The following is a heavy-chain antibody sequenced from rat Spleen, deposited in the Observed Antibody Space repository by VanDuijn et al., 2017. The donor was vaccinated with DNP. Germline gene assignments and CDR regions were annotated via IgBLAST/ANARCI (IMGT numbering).Heavy chain of an antibody. J-gene: IGHJ2*01. D-gene: IGHD1-12*02. CDR3: ARDGTN. Sequence: VQLKETGPGLVQPTQTLSLTCTVSGFSLTSDGVHWIRQPPGKGLEWMGIIYHDGYTDYNSAFKSRLSISRDTSKSQVFLKINSLQTDDTAIYFCARDGTNWGQGVMVTVSS. CDR1: GFSLTSDG. CDR2: IYHDGYT. V-gene: IGHV2-17*01.